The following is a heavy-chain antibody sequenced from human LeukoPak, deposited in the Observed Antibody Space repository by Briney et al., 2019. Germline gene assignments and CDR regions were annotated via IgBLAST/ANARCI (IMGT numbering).Heavy chain of an antibody. J-gene: IGHJ4*02. CDR1: GYTFTSYA. CDR3: VRIRRDGYNRDN. D-gene: IGHD5-24*01. Sequence: GASVKVSCKASGYTFTSYAMNWVRQAPGQGLEWMGGIIPMFGAAKYAQKFQGRVMINVDESTSTAYMELSSLRSEDTAVYYCVRIRRDGYNRDNWGQGTLVTVSS. V-gene: IGHV1-69*13. CDR2: IIPMFGAA.